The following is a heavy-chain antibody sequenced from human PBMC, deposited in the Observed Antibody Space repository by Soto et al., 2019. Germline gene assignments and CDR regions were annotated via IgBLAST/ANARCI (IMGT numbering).Heavy chain of an antibody. Sequence: QVQLVQSGGEVKKPGASVKVSCKASGYTFTNYGISWVRQAPGQVLEWMGWINVYNGNTKYAQKVQGRVTMTTDTTTSTAYMELRSLRSDDTAVYYCARGVGSGSYYNQYNWFDPWGQGTLVTVSS. D-gene: IGHD3-10*01. CDR1: GYTFTNYG. CDR2: INVYNGNT. V-gene: IGHV1-18*01. J-gene: IGHJ5*02. CDR3: ARGVGSGSYYNQYNWFDP.